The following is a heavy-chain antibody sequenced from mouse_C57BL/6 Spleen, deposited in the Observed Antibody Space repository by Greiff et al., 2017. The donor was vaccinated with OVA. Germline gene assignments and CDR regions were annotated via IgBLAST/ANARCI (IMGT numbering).Heavy chain of an antibody. CDR1: GYTFTSYW. V-gene: IGHV1-50*01. CDR3: ARSGGNSN. D-gene: IGHD2-1*01. J-gene: IGHJ3*01. CDR2: IDPSDSYT. Sequence: VQLQQPGAELVKPGASVKLSCKASGYTFTSYWMQWVKQRPGQGLEWIGEIDPSDSYTNYNQKFKGKATLTVDTSSSTAYMQLSSLTSEDSAVYYCARSGGNSNWGQGTLVTVSA.